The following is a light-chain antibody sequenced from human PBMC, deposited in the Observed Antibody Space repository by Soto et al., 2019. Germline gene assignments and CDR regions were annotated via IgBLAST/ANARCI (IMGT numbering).Light chain of an antibody. CDR3: QQSDSNPLT. CDR1: QSINRY. CDR2: AAS. V-gene: IGKV1-39*01. J-gene: IGKJ4*01. Sequence: DIQMTQSPSSLSASIGDRVTITCRTSQSINRYLNWYQQKRGKAPRLLIYAASSLQSGVPSRFSGSGSGTDFTLTISSLQPEDFATYYCQQSDSNPLTFGGGTKVEIK.